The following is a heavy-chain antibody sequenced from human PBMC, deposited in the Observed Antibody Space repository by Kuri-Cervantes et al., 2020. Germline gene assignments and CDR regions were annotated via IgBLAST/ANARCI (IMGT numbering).Heavy chain of an antibody. CDR2: IGGSGINT. CDR3: AKAPHSYYYDSSGYYSEYFQH. V-gene: IGHV3-23*01. D-gene: IGHD3-22*01. Sequence: GESLKISCTGSGFTFSSDALVWVRQAPGKGLEWVSSIGGSGINTQYADSLKGRFTISRDNSKNTLFLQMNSLRAEDTALYYCAKAPHSYYYDSSGYYSEYFQHWGQGTLVTVSS. CDR1: GFTFSSDA. J-gene: IGHJ1*01.